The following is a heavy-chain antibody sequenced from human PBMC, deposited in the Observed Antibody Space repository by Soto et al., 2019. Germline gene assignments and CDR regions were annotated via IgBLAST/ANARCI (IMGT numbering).Heavy chain of an antibody. CDR2: TYYRSKWYN. CDR1: GDRVSSNSAA. V-gene: IGHV6-1*01. Sequence: SQTLSLTCAISGDRVSSNSAAWTWIRQSPSRGLEWLGRTYYRSKWYNDYAVSVKSRITINPDTSKNQFSLQLNSVTPEDTAVYYCAREYGGYDLDRGYYFDYWGQGTLVTVSS. J-gene: IGHJ4*02. CDR3: AREYGGYDLDRGYYFDY. D-gene: IGHD5-12*01.